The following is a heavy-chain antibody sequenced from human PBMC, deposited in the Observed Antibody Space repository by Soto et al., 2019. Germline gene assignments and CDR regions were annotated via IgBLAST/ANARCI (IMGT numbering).Heavy chain of an antibody. Sequence: QVQLVQSGAEVKKPGSSVKVSCKASGGTFSSYAFSWVRQAPGQGLEWVGGIIPVFSRPNDAQKFQGRVAITADESTRTSYMDLTSLRSEDTAVYYCARPTQEYDDSHAFDIWGQGTMVTVSS. CDR2: IIPVFSRP. J-gene: IGHJ3*02. CDR3: ARPTQEYDDSHAFDI. V-gene: IGHV1-69*01. CDR1: GGTFSSYA. D-gene: IGHD3-16*01.